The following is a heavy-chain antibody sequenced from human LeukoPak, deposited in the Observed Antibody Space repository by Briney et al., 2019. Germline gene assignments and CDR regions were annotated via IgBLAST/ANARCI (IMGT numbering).Heavy chain of an antibody. V-gene: IGHV3-23*01. CDR2: ISGSGVRT. D-gene: IGHD3-10*01. CDR3: AKGYYYGSGRSDAFDI. Sequence: GGSLRLSCAASGFTFSSYAMSWVRQAPGKGLEWVSAISGSGVRTYYTDSVKGRFTISRDNSKNTLYLQMNSLRAEDTAVYYCAKGYYYGSGRSDAFDIWGQGTMVTVSS. CDR1: GFTFSSYA. J-gene: IGHJ3*02.